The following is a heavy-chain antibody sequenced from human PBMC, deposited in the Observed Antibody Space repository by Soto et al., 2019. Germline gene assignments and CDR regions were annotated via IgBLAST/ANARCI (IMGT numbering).Heavy chain of an antibody. J-gene: IGHJ3*02. CDR3: ARLSHYYDSSGYPRDDAFDI. CDR2: IYYSGST. V-gene: IGHV4-39*01. CDR1: GGSISSSSYY. D-gene: IGHD3-22*01. Sequence: SETLSLTCTVSGGSISSSSYYWGWIRHPPGKGLEWIGSIYYSGSTYYNPSLKSRVTISVDTSKNQFSLKLSSVTAADTAVYYCARLSHYYDSSGYPRDDAFDIWGQGTMVTVSS.